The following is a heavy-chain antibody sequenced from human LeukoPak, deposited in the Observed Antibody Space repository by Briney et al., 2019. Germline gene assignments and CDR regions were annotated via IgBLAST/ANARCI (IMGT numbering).Heavy chain of an antibody. CDR1: GYTFTSYG. Sequence: ASVKVSCKASGYTFTSYGISWVRQAPGQGLEWMGWISAYNGNTNYAQELQGRVTMTTDTSTSTAYMELRSLRSDDTAVYYCARDRSQYCSGGSCYSGSVGWFDPWGQGTLVTVSS. CDR2: ISAYNGNT. CDR3: ARDRSQYCSGGSCYSGSVGWFDP. V-gene: IGHV1-18*04. J-gene: IGHJ5*02. D-gene: IGHD2-15*01.